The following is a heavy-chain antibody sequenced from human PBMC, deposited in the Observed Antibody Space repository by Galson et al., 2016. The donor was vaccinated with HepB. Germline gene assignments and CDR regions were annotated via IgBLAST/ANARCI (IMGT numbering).Heavy chain of an antibody. CDR2: ISVFNGDA. Sequence: SVKVSCKASGYKFINFGITWVRQAPGQGLEWKGRISVFNGDANYAQKFQGRVTMTTDSSANTAYMELGSLTSDDTADYYCARALLGNLRASDIWGQGTMVTISS. CDR1: GYKFINFG. J-gene: IGHJ3*02. CDR3: ARALLGNLRASDI. V-gene: IGHV1-18*01. D-gene: IGHD4-17*01.